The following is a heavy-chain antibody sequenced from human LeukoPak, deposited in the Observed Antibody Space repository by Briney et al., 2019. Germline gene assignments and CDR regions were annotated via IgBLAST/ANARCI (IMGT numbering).Heavy chain of an antibody. CDR1: GFTFSSYG. Sequence: GGSLRLSCAASGFTFSSYGMHWVRQAPGKGLEWVAFIRYDGSNKYYADSVKGRFTISRDNSKNTLYLQMNSLRAEDTAVYYCAREMGKTLSPPFDYWGQGTLVTVSS. J-gene: IGHJ4*02. D-gene: IGHD1-26*01. CDR2: IRYDGSNK. V-gene: IGHV3-30*02. CDR3: AREMGKTLSPPFDY.